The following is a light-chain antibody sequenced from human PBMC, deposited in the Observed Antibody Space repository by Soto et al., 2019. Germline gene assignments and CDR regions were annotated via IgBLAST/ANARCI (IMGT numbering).Light chain of an antibody. CDR2: KSN. Sequence: QLVLTQPPSVSGAPGQRVTISCTGSSSNIGAGYDVHWYQQLPGTAPKVLIYKSNQRPSGVPDRFSGSKSGTSASLAISGLQSEDEADYYCAAWDDSLNGRVFGGGTKVTVL. V-gene: IGLV1-40*01. J-gene: IGLJ3*02. CDR1: SSNIGAGYD. CDR3: AAWDDSLNGRV.